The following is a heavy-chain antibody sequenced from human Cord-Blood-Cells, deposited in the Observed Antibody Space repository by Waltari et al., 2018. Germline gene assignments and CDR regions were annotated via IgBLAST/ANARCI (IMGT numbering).Heavy chain of an antibody. CDR3: ATAPGDY. CDR1: GDSISSYY. CDR2: IYYSGST. V-gene: IGHV4-59*01. Sequence: QVQLQESGPGLVKPSATLSPTGTVSGDSISSYYWSWIRQPPGKGLEWIGYIYYSGSTNYNPSLKSRVTISVDTSKNQFSLKLSSVTAADTAVYYCATAPGDYWGQGTLVTVSS. D-gene: IGHD7-27*01. J-gene: IGHJ4*02.